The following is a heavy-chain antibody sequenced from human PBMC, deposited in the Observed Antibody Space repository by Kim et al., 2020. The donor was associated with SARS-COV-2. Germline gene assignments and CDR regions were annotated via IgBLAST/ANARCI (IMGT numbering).Heavy chain of an antibody. D-gene: IGHD2-21*02. CDR2: ISGSGGST. CDR1: GFTFSSYA. CDR3: AKEGGLVVVTAIRYFDY. J-gene: IGHJ4*02. V-gene: IGHV3-23*01. Sequence: GGSLRLSCAASGFTFSSYAMSWVRQAPGKGLEWVSAISGSGGSTYYADSVKGRFTISRDNSKNTLYLQMNSLRAEDTAVYYCAKEGGLVVVTAIRYFDYWGQGTLVTVSS.